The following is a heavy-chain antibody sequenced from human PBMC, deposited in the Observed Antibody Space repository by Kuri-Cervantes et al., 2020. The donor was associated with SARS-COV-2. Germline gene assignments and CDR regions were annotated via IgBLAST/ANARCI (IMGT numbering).Heavy chain of an antibody. Sequence: ASVKVSCKASGYTFTSYYMHWVRQAPGQGLEWMGIINPSGGSTSYAQKFQGRVTITADESTSTAYMELRSLRSDDTAVYYCARGVGIGASSGYLADYWGQGTLVTVSS. CDR2: INPSGGST. CDR1: GYTFTSYY. CDR3: ARGVGIGASSGYLADY. V-gene: IGHV1-46*01. J-gene: IGHJ4*02. D-gene: IGHD3-22*01.